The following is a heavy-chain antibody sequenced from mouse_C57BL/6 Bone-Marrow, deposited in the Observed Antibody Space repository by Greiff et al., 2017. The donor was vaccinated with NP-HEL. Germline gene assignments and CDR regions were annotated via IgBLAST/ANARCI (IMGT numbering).Heavy chain of an antibody. CDR2: IYPRSGNT. V-gene: IGHV1-81*01. CDR3: VKIYYYGSSHFDY. Sequence: VQLQESGAELARPGASVKLSCKASGYTFTSYGISWVKQRTGQGLEWIGEIYPRSGNTYYNEKFKGKATLTADKSSSTAYMELRSLTSEDSAVYFCVKIYYYGSSHFDYWGQGTTLTVSS. D-gene: IGHD1-1*01. CDR1: GYTFTSYG. J-gene: IGHJ2*01.